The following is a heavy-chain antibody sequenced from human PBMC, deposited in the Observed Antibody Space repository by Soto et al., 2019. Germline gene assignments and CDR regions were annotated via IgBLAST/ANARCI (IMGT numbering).Heavy chain of an antibody. CDR1: VASLAGVPYY. CDR3: ARGDNFGGNYYFDY. Sequence: VRLKKAGPGLVRLSQTLSFPCIFSVASLAGVPYYWGWIPKPPGKGLEWIGYIYYGGTTYYNRSLKSRVSLSVDTSKNQISLRLSSVTAADTAVYYCARGDNFGGNYYFDYWGHGTLVTVSS. D-gene: IGHD3-10*01. V-gene: IGHV4-31*03. CDR2: IYYGGTT. J-gene: IGHJ4*01.